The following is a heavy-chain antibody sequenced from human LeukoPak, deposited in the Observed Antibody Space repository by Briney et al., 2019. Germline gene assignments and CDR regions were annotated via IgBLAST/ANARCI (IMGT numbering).Heavy chain of an antibody. CDR2: ISGSGGST. Sequence: PGGSLRLSCAASGFTFSSYAMSWVRQAPGKGLEWVSAISGSGGSTYYADSVKGRFTISRDNSKNTLYLQMNSLRAEDTAVYYCASSLYYDFWSGYFDYWGQGTLVTVSS. D-gene: IGHD3-3*01. V-gene: IGHV3-23*01. CDR1: GFTFSSYA. CDR3: ASSLYYDFWSGYFDY. J-gene: IGHJ4*02.